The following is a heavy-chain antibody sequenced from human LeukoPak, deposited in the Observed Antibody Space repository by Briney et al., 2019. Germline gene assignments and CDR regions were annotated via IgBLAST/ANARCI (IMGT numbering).Heavy chain of an antibody. D-gene: IGHD3-10*01. CDR3: ARETPDYGSGSYPFDY. J-gene: IGHJ4*02. V-gene: IGHV4-59*12. CDR1: GGSISSYY. Sequence: PSETLSLTCTVSGGSISSYYWSWIRQPPGKGLEWIGYIYYSGSTYYNLSLKSRVTISVDTSKNQFSLKLSSVTAADTAVYYCARETPDYGSGSYPFDYWGQGTLVTVSS. CDR2: IYYSGST.